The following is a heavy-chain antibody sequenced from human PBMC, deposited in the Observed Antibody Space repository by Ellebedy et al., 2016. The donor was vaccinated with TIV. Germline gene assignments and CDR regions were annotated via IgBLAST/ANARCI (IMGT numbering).Heavy chain of an antibody. CDR3: ARGARGGENWHFDL. Sequence: PGGSLRLSCDASGFIFSNYDMHWVRQVAGKGLEWVSGFGFVGDAYYRASVRGRFTISREDAKSSLFLQMNSLTGGETAVYYCARGARGGENWHFDLWGRGTLVAVSS. J-gene: IGHJ2*01. V-gene: IGHV3-13*01. D-gene: IGHD3-16*01. CDR2: FGFVGDA. CDR1: GFIFSNYD.